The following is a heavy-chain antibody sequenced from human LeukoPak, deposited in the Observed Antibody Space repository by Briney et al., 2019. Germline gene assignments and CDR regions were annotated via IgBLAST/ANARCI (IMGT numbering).Heavy chain of an antibody. CDR1: GYTFTNYD. CDR3: ARGQMAGIAARRDFDY. D-gene: IGHD6-6*01. J-gene: IGHJ4*02. V-gene: IGHV1-8*01. CDR2: MNPNSGNT. Sequence: ASVKVSCKASGYTFTNYDINWVRQATGQGLEWMGWMNPNSGNTGYAQKFQGRVTMTRNTSISTAYMELSSLRSEDMAVYYCARGQMAGIAARRDFDYWGQGTLVTVSS.